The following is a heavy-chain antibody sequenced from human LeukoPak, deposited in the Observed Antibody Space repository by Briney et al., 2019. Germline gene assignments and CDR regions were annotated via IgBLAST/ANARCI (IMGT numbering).Heavy chain of an antibody. V-gene: IGHV4-30-2*01. J-gene: IGHJ6*03. CDR3: ARTRSDGYNYFYYYYMDV. CDR1: GGSISSGGYY. Sequence: SQTLSLTCTVSGGSISSGGYYWRWIRQPPGKGLEWIGYIYYSGTTLYNPSLKSRVTMSIDRSKKQVSLKLSSVTAADTAVYYCARTRSDGYNYFYYYYMDVWGTGTTVTVSS. CDR2: IYYSGTT. D-gene: IGHD5-24*01.